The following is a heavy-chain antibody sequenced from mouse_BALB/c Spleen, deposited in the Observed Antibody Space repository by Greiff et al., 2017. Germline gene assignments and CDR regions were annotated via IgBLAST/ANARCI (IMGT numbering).Heavy chain of an antibody. CDR3: ARYGNYDFDY. CDR1: GFTFSSYA. J-gene: IGHJ2*01. D-gene: IGHD2-10*02. V-gene: IGHV5-9-1*01. Sequence: EVMLVESGGGLVKPGGSLKLSCAASGFTFSSYAMSWVRQTPEKRLEWVATISSGGSYTYYPDSVKGRFTISRDNAKNTLYLQMSSLRSEDTAMYYCARYGNYDFDYWGQGTTLTVSS. CDR2: ISSGGSYT.